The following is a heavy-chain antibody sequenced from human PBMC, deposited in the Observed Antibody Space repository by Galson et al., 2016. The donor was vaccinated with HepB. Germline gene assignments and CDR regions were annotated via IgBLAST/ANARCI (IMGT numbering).Heavy chain of an antibody. V-gene: IGHV1-69*17. Sequence: QSGAEVKKPGESLKISCKASGGTFNPYSLSWVRQAPGQGLEWMGGIIPAYHISNFAQHFRGRVTITADKSTNTAYMELRSLTSEDTAVYYCARGGHDSSGYYFADYYFYSMDVWGQGTTVTVSS. D-gene: IGHD3-22*01. CDR1: GGTFNPYS. CDR3: ARGGHDSSGYYFADYYFYSMDV. CDR2: IIPAYHIS. J-gene: IGHJ6*02.